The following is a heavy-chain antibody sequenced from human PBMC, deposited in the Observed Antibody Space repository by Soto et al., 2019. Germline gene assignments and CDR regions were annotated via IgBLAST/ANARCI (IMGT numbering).Heavy chain of an antibody. D-gene: IGHD3-3*01. J-gene: IGHJ4*02. Sequence: ASVKVSCKASGYTFTSYYMHWVRQAPGQGLEWMGIVNPSGGSTSYAQKFQGRVTMTRDTSTSTVYMELSSLRSEDTAVYYCARATHYYDFWSGYYGLDYWGQGNLVTVSS. CDR2: VNPSGGST. V-gene: IGHV1-46*01. CDR1: GYTFTSYY. CDR3: ARATHYYDFWSGYYGLDY.